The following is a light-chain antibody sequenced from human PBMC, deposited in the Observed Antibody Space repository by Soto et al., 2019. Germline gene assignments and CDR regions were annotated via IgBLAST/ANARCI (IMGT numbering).Light chain of an antibody. J-gene: IGLJ3*02. CDR1: SSDVGRYNY. Sequence: QSALTQPASVSGSPGQSITISCTGTSSDVGRYNYVSWYQQHPGKAPKLMIYEVSNRPSGVSNRFSGSKSGNTASLTISGLQAEDVADYYCSSYTTTSTRVFGGGTNLTVL. CDR3: SSYTTTSTRV. CDR2: EVS. V-gene: IGLV2-14*01.